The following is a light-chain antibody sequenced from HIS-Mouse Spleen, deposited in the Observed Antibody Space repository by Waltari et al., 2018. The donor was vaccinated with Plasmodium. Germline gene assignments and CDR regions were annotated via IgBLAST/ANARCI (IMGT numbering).Light chain of an antibody. CDR3: QQYNNWPPMYT. V-gene: IGKV3-15*01. CDR2: GAS. Sequence: EIVMTQSPATLSVSPGERATLSCRARQSVSSNLAWYQQKPGQAPRLLFYGASTRATGIPARFSGSGSGTEFTLTISSMQSEDFAVYYCQQYNNWPPMYTFGQGTKLEIK. CDR1: QSVSSN. J-gene: IGKJ2*01.